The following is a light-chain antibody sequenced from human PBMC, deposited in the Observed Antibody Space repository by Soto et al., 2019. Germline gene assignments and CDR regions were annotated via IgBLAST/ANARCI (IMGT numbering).Light chain of an antibody. J-gene: IGLJ2*01. CDR1: SSDVGGYNY. Sequence: QSALTQPASVSGSPGQSITISCTGTSSDVGGYNYVSWYQQHPGKAPKLMIYDVSNRPSGVSSRFSGSMSGNTASLTISGLQAEDEADYYCSSYSSSTTPVFGGGTKLTVL. V-gene: IGLV2-14*03. CDR2: DVS. CDR3: SSYSSSTTPV.